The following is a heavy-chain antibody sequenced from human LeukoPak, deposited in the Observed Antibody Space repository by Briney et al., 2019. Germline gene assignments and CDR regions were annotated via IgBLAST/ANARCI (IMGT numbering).Heavy chain of an antibody. CDR3: AGMVRGVTPFFDY. J-gene: IGHJ4*02. CDR2: IKQDGSEK. Sequence: PGGSLRLSCAASGFTFSSYWMSWVRQAPGKGLEWVANIKQDGSEKYYVDSVKGRFTISRDNAKNSLYLQMNSLRAEDTAVYYCAGMVRGVTPFFDYWGQGTLVTVSS. V-gene: IGHV3-7*01. CDR1: GFTFSSYW. D-gene: IGHD3-10*01.